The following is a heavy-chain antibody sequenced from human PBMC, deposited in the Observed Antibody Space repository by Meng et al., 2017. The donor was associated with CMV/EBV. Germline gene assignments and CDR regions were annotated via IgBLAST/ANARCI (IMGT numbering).Heavy chain of an antibody. CDR2: MNPNSGNT. V-gene: IGHV1-8*03. Sequence: ASVKVSCKASGYTFTSYDINWVRQATGQGLEWMGWMNPNSGNTGYAQKFQGRVTITRNTSISTAYMELSGLRSEDTAVYYCARSLGARRTGIAAAGFDYWGQGTLVTVSS. CDR1: GYTFTSYD. J-gene: IGHJ4*02. CDR3: ARSLGARRTGIAAAGFDY. D-gene: IGHD6-13*01.